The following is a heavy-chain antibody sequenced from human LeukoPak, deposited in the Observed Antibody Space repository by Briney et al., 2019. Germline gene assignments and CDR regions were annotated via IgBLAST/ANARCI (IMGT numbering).Heavy chain of an antibody. CDR1: GYTFTSYY. CDR2: INPSGGST. J-gene: IGHJ6*02. Sequence: ASVKVSFKASGYTFTSYYMHWVRQAPGQGLEWMGIINPSGGSTSYAQKFQGRVTMTRDTPTSTVYMELSSLRSEDTAVYYCARDYGRFVDTAMAPTFYYYGMDVWGQGTTVTVSS. CDR3: ARDYGRFVDTAMAPTFYYYGMDV. V-gene: IGHV1-46*01. D-gene: IGHD5-18*01.